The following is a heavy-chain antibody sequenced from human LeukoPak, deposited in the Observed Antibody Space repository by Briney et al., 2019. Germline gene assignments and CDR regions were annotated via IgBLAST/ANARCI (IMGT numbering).Heavy chain of an antibody. CDR1: GFTFTSSA. J-gene: IGHJ4*02. D-gene: IGHD1-26*01. V-gene: IGHV1-58*02. Sequence: SVKVSCKASGFTFTSSAMQWARQARGQRLEWIGWIVVGSGNTNYAQKFQERVTIPRDMSTSTAYMELSSLRSEDTAVYYCAAGRNSWELPDYWGQGTLVTVSS. CDR2: IVVGSGNT. CDR3: AAGRNSWELPDY.